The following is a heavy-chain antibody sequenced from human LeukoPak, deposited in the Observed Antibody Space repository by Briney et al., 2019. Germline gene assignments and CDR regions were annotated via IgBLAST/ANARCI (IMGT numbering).Heavy chain of an antibody. CDR1: GYTLTGYY. J-gene: IGHJ3*01. CDR3: AHGGGSYGDV. V-gene: IGHV1-2*06. Sequence: SVKVSCKVSGYTLTGYYTHWVRQAPGQGLEWMGRNDPNGGGTHYAQKVQGRVTMGRHTSISRSYMELTELRSDDTAVYYCAHGGGSYGDVWGQGTMVTVSS. D-gene: IGHD1-26*01. CDR2: NDPNGGGT.